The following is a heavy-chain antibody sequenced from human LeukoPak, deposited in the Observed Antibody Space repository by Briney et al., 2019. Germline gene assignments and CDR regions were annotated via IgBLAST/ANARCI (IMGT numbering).Heavy chain of an antibody. D-gene: IGHD3-3*01. V-gene: IGHV3-48*01. Sequence: PGGALRLSCAASGVTFSSYSMNWVRQAPAKGLGWVSYISSSSSTRNYADTVKGRFTISRDKAKSSLYLQMSSLRAEDTAVYYCAGQAYYAFWSGYPKALDYWGQGTPVTVSS. CDR2: ISSSSSTR. CDR1: GVTFSSYS. J-gene: IGHJ4*02. CDR3: AGQAYYAFWSGYPKALDY.